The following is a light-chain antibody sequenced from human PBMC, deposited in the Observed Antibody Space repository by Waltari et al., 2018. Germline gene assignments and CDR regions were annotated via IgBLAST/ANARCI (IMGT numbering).Light chain of an antibody. CDR3: QHYNKWPPWT. J-gene: IGKJ1*01. CDR1: HSVKTN. CDR2: DAS. V-gene: IGKV3-15*01. Sequence: EVVMTQSPATLSVSPGERATLPCRASHSVKTNLAWYHQKPGQAPRLVIFDASTRATGIPARFSGSGSGTEFTLTISSLQPEDFAVYYCQHYNKWPPWTFGQGTKVEFK.